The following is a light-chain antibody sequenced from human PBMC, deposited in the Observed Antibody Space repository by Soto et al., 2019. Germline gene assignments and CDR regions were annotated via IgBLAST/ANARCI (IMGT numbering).Light chain of an antibody. Sequence: EIVLTQSPGTLSLSPGERATLSCRASQSISSSYLVWYQQKPGQAPRLLIYGASSRATGIPDRFSGSGSGTDFTLTISRLEPEDFAVYYCQQYGSSPQTFGQGTTVEIK. V-gene: IGKV3-20*01. CDR1: QSISSSY. CDR2: GAS. J-gene: IGKJ1*01. CDR3: QQYGSSPQT.